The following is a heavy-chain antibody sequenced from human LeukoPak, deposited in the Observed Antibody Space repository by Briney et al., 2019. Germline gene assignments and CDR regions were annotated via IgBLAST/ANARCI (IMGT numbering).Heavy chain of an antibody. D-gene: IGHD6-13*01. CDR2: IKQEGSEK. Sequence: GGSLRLSCVASRFTFSRYWMSWVRQAPGKGLEWVANIKQEGSEKYYVDSVKGRFTISRDDAKNSLYLQMNSLGAEDTAVYFCASLAAVGIAYWGQGTLVTVSS. V-gene: IGHV3-7*01. CDR1: RFTFSRYW. J-gene: IGHJ4*02. CDR3: ASLAAVGIAY.